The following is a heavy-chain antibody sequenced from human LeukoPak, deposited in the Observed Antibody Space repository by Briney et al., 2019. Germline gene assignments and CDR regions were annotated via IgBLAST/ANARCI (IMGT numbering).Heavy chain of an antibody. CDR3: ARVLVGYSYVNWFDP. Sequence: SETLSLTCTVSGGSISNSPYSWGWIRQSPGKGLEWIGKIYYTGITDYNKSLRSRVSISVDTSKNQFSLKLSSLTAADTGMYYCARVLVGYSYVNWFDPWGQGTLVTVSS. CDR1: GGSISNSPYS. CDR2: IYYTGIT. V-gene: IGHV4-39*07. D-gene: IGHD3-22*01. J-gene: IGHJ5*02.